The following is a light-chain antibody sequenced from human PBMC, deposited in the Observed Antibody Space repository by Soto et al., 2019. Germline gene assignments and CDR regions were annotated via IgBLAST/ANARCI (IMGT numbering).Light chain of an antibody. CDR1: QTITRY. J-gene: IGKJ2*01. Sequence: DIQMTQSPSSLSASIGDRVTITCRASQTITRYLSWYQKKPRKAPKLLIYASSSLPVGVPSRFSGSGSGTDFTLTISDLQPEDLGTYYCQQSYRIPYTFGQGTDLEIK. CDR3: QQSYRIPYT. CDR2: ASS. V-gene: IGKV1-39*01.